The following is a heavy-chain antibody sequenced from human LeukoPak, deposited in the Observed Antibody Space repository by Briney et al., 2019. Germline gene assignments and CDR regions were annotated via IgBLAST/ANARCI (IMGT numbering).Heavy chain of an antibody. CDR1: GVTLSTYA. CDR3: AREAGSGWFIFDY. CDR2: IYSGGST. D-gene: IGHD6-13*01. Sequence: GGSLRFSGAASGVTLSTYAMSWVRQAPGKGLEWVSVIYSGGSTYYADSVKGRFTISRDNSKNTLYLQMNSLRAEDTAVYFCAREAGSGWFIFDYWGQGTLVTVSS. J-gene: IGHJ4*02. V-gene: IGHV3-53*01.